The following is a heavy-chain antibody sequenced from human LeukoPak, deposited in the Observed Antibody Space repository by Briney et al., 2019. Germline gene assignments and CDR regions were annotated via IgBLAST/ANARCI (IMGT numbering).Heavy chain of an antibody. D-gene: IGHD2-15*01. Sequence: ETLSLTCTVSGDSISISSYYWSWIRQPPGKGLEWIGYIYYSGNTNYNPSLKSRVTISVDTSKNQFSLKLSSVTAADTAVYYCASGGTNYSGYFHHWGQGTLVTVS. CDR3: ASGGTNYSGYFHH. CDR2: IYYSGNT. J-gene: IGHJ1*01. CDR1: GDSISISSYY. V-gene: IGHV4-61*01.